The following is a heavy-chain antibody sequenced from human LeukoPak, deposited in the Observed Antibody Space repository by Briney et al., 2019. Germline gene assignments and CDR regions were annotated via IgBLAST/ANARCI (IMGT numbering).Heavy chain of an antibody. V-gene: IGHV1-69*13. CDR3: AREGAYCGGDCYLRAPID. D-gene: IGHD2-21*02. CDR1: GGTLSSFG. Sequence: SVKVSCTASGGTLSSFGISWLRQAPGQGLEWIGGIIPLFDTPNYAPKFQGRVTITAGEYTSTAYMELSGLTSEDTAVYYCAREGAYCGGDCYLRAPIDWGQGTLVTVSS. CDR2: IIPLFDTP. J-gene: IGHJ4*02.